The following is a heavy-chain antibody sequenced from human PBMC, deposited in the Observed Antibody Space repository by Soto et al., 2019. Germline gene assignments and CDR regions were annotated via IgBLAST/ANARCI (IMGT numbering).Heavy chain of an antibody. Sequence: GESLKISCKGVGYKFGSAWIGWVRQMPGKGLEWMGIIKPGTSDIRYSPSCRGHVTISADEAVSTAYLQCSSLKASDTAMYYCARRLSDVCDSWGEGTLVTVSS. D-gene: IGHD3-16*01. V-gene: IGHV5-51*01. CDR2: IKPGTSDI. J-gene: IGHJ4*02. CDR3: ARRLSDVCDS. CDR1: GYKFGSAW.